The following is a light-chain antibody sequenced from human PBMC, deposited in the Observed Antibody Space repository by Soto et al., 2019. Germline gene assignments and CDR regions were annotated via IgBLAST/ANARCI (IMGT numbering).Light chain of an antibody. V-gene: IGLV1-40*01. Sequence: QAVLTQPPSVSGAPGQRVTISCTGNSSNLGAGYDVHWYQQLPGAAPKLVIFGNRNRPSGVPERFSGSKSGTSAFLAITGLQTEDEADYYCQAYDYSLTASVFGGGTKVTVL. CDR2: GNR. CDR1: SSNLGAGYD. CDR3: QAYDYSLTASV. J-gene: IGLJ3*02.